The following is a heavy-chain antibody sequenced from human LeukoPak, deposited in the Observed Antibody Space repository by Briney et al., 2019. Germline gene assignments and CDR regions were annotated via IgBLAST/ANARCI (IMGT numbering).Heavy chain of an antibody. J-gene: IGHJ5*02. CDR1: GGSISSYY. CDR3: ARTYYYDSSGSRINWFDP. D-gene: IGHD3-22*01. CDR2: IYYSGST. Sequence: SETLSLTCTVSGGSISSYYWSWIRQPPGKGLEWIGYIYYSGSTNYNPSLKSRVTISVDTSKNQFSLKLSSVTAADTAVYYCARTYYYDSSGSRINWFDPWGQGTLVTVSS. V-gene: IGHV4-59*01.